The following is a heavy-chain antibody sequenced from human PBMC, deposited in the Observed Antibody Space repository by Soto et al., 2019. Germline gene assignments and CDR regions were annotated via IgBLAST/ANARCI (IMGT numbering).Heavy chain of an antibody. D-gene: IGHD2-8*01. CDR3: ARHVYVTRFNYMSFDF. CDR2: IFHDGTA. V-gene: IGHV4-4*02. CDR1: GVSISSGNW. J-gene: IGHJ4*02. Sequence: SETLSLTCAVSGVSISSGNWWTWVRQTPQRGLEYIGEIFHDGTANYYPSFERRVAISVDTSKNQFSLKLTSVTAADTAIYFCARHVYVTRFNYMSFDFWGQGALVTVSS.